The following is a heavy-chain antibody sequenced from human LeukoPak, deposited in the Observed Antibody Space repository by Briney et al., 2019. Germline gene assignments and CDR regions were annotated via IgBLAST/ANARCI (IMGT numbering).Heavy chain of an antibody. V-gene: IGHV3-21*01. Sequence: GKSLRLSCSASGFTFDDFAMNWVRQAPGKGLEWVSSISSSSSYIYYADSVKGRFTISRDNAKNSLYLQMNSLRAEDTAVYYCARTIAVAGERYYYYGMDVWGQGTTVTVSS. D-gene: IGHD6-19*01. CDR2: ISSSSSYI. CDR3: ARTIAVAGERYYYYGMDV. J-gene: IGHJ6*02. CDR1: GFTFDDFA.